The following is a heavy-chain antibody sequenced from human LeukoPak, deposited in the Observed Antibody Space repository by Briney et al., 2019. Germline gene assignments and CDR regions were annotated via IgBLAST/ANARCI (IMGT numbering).Heavy chain of an antibody. J-gene: IGHJ5*02. V-gene: IGHV1-18*01. CDR3: ARESGSSSSNWFDP. Sequence: ASVKVSCKASGGTFSSYAISWVRQAPGQGLEWMGWISAYNGNTNYAQKLQGRVTMSTDTSTSTAYMELRSLRSDDTAVYYCARESGSSSSNWFDPWGQGTLVTVSS. CDR1: GGTFSSYA. D-gene: IGHD6-6*01. CDR2: ISAYNGNT.